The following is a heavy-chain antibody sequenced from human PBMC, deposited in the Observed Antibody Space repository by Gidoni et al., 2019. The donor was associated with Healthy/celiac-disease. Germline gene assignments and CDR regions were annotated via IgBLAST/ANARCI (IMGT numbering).Heavy chain of an antibody. V-gene: IGHV3-21*01. CDR2: ISSSSSYI. J-gene: IGHJ5*02. CDR1: GFTFSSYS. Sequence: EVQLVESGGGLVKPGGSLRLSCAASGFTFSSYSMNWVRQAPGKGLEWVSSISSSSSYIYYADSVKGRFTISRDNAKNSLYLQMNSLRAEDTAVYYCARTPHCSSTSCYRGGFYWFDPWGQGTLVTVSS. D-gene: IGHD2-2*01. CDR3: ARTPHCSSTSCYRGGFYWFDP.